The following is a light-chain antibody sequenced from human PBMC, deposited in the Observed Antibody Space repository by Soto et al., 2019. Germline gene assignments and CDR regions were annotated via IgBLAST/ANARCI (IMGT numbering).Light chain of an antibody. CDR2: GAS. V-gene: IGKV3-20*01. J-gene: IGKJ1*01. CDR3: QQFGSSPRR. CDR1: QSVSSSY. Sequence: EIVLTQSPGTLSLSPGERATLSCRASQSVSSSYLAWYQQKPGQAPRLLIYGASSRATGIPDRSSGSGSGTDFTLTISRLEPVDFAVYYCQQFGSSPRRFGQGTKVDIK.